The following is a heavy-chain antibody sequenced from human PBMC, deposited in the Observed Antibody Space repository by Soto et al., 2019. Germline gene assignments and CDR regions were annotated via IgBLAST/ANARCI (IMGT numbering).Heavy chain of an antibody. CDR1: GFTFSDYA. J-gene: IGHJ4*02. Sequence: GGSLRLSCTASGFTFSDYAMSWVRQPPGKGLEWVSVISAGGSTYYADSVKGRFTVSRANSKNTLYLQMNSLRAEDTAVYYCANVPIWCSSTSCYTEGFDYWGQGTLVTVSS. CDR3: ANVPIWCSSTSCYTEGFDY. CDR2: ISAGGST. D-gene: IGHD2-2*02. V-gene: IGHV3-23*01.